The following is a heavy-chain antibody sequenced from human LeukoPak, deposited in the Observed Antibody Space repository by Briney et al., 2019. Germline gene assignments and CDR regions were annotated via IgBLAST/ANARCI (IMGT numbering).Heavy chain of an antibody. Sequence: SETLSLTCTVSGGSISSSSYYWGWIRQPPGKGLEWIGSIYYSGSTYYNPSLKSRVTISVDTSKNQFSLKLSSVTAADTAVYYCARTRTGTNRGYFDYWGQGTLVTVSS. D-gene: IGHD1-7*01. J-gene: IGHJ4*02. CDR1: GGSISSSSYY. CDR2: IYYSGST. V-gene: IGHV4-39*07. CDR3: ARTRTGTNRGYFDY.